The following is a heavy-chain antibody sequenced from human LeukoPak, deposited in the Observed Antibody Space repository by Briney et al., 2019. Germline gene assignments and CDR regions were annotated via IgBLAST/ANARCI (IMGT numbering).Heavy chain of an antibody. V-gene: IGHV4-34*01. CDR3: AKIIGSLVDY. J-gene: IGHJ4*02. D-gene: IGHD3-10*01. Sequence: SETLSLTCAVYGGSFSGYYWSWIRQPPGKGLEWIGSIYYSGSTYYNPSLKSRVTISVDTSKNQFSLKLSSVTAADTAVYYCAKIIGSLVDYWGQGTLVTVSS. CDR2: IYYSGST. CDR1: GGSFSGYY.